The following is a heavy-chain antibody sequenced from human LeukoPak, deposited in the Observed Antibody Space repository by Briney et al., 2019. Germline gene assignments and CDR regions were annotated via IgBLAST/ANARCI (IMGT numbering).Heavy chain of an antibody. CDR3: ARERQPAAIWAFDP. CDR2: IWYDGSNK. V-gene: IGHV3-33*01. J-gene: IGHJ5*01. CDR1: GFTFSSYG. D-gene: IGHD2-2*02. Sequence: PGGSLRLSCAASGFTFSSYGMHWVRQAPGKGLEWVEVIWYDGSNKYYADSVKGRFTISSDNSKNTLYLQMNSLRAEDTAVYYCARERQPAAIWAFDPWSQGTLVTVSS.